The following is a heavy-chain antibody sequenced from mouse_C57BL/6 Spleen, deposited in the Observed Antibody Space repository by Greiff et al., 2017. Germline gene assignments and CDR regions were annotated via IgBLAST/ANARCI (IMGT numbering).Heavy chain of an antibody. CDR2: ISDGGSYT. CDR1: GFTFSSYA. CDR3: ARGGLLRHYFDY. Sequence: DVMLVESGGGLVKPGGSLKLSCAASGFTFSSYAMSWVRQTPEKRLEWVATISDGGSYTYYPDNVKGRFTISRDNAKNNLYLQMSHLKSEDTAMYYCARGGLLRHYFDYWGQGTTLTVSS. J-gene: IGHJ2*01. D-gene: IGHD2-3*01. V-gene: IGHV5-4*03.